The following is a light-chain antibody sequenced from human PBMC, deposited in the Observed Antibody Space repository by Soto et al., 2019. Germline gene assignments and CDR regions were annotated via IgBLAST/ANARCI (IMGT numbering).Light chain of an antibody. CDR1: SSDVGAYIY. V-gene: IGLV2-14*03. CDR3: SAYSDIDTKV. J-gene: IGLJ1*01. CDR2: EVN. Sequence: QSVLTQPASVSGSPGQSITISCGGTSSDVGAYIYVSWYQQFPGKAPKLILYEVNNRPSGVSNRFSGSKSDTTASLTISGLQPEDEVDYYCSAYSDIDTKVFGTGTKVTVL.